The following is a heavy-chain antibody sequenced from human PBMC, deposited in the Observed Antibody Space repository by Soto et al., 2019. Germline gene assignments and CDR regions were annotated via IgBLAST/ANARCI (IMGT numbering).Heavy chain of an antibody. Sequence: QEQLVQSGAEVKKPGSWVKISCKASGGSVGNSAINWVRQTPGQGLEWVGGFIPVYRTLNFAQKFQGRVTITADESTGTAYMTLSSLASNDTAVYYCATGVIWIGYFTVDSWGQGTRVTVSS. V-gene: IGHV1-69*01. D-gene: IGHD3-3*01. CDR1: GGSVGNSA. CDR2: FIPVYRTL. J-gene: IGHJ4*02. CDR3: ATGVIWIGYFTVDS.